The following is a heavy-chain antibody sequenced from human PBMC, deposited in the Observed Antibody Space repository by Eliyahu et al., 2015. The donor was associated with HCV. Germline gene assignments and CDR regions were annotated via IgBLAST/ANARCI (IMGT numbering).Heavy chain of an antibody. V-gene: IGHV2-5*01. CDR2: IFWNDEI. D-gene: IGHD3-10*01. CDR1: GFSLTTXGVG. CDR3: AHRLNSGFFDY. Sequence: QITLKESGPTLVKPTQTLTLTCXFSGFSLTTXGVGVGWIRQPPGKALEWLAFIFWNDEIHYSPSLTSRLTITKDTSKNQVVLTMTNMDPLDTGTYYCAHRLNSGFFDYWGQGTLVTVSS. J-gene: IGHJ4*02.